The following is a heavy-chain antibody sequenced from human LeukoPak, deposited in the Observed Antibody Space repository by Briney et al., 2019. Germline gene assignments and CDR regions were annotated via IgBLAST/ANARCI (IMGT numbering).Heavy chain of an antibody. CDR2: ISGSGGST. D-gene: IGHD6-13*01. V-gene: IGHV3-23*01. CDR1: GFTFSSYA. J-gene: IGHJ4*02. Sequence: GGSLRLSCAASGFTFSSYAMSWVRQAPGKGLEWVSAISGSGGSTYYADSVKGRFTISRDNSKNTLYLQMNSLRADDTTVYYCARRPAAGRCFDYWGQGTLVTVSS. CDR3: ARRPAAGRCFDY.